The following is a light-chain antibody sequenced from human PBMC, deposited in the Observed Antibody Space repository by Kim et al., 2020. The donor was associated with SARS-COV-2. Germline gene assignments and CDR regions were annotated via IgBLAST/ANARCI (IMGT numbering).Light chain of an antibody. V-gene: IGLV1-51*01. CDR1: RTNIGNTF. CDR2: DNT. CDR3: ASWDTSLSTVV. Sequence: QTGTIARSGNRTNIGNTFVSWYHHVPGTAPKHLIYDNTARLSGIPDRFSGSRSGTSGTLGITGLQTGDEADYYCASWDTSLSTVVFGGGTQLTVL. J-gene: IGLJ2*01.